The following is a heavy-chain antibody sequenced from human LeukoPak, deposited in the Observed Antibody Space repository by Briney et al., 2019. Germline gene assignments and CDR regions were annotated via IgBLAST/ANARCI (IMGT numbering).Heavy chain of an antibody. Sequence: TGGSLGLSCVASRFSISNYWMNWVRQAPGKGLEWVANIKQDGSEKYYVDSVNGRFTISRDNAKNSVYPQMNSLRAEDTAVYYCARGFDGANAFDLWGQGTLVTVSS. CDR1: RFSISNYW. J-gene: IGHJ3*01. CDR2: IKQDGSEK. V-gene: IGHV3-7*01. CDR3: ARGFDGANAFDL.